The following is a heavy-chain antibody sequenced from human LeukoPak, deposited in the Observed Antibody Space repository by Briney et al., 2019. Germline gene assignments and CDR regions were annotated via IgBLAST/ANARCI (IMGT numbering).Heavy chain of an antibody. Sequence: GGSLRLSCAASGFTFSSYAMSWVRQAPGKGLEWVSAISGSGGSTYYADSVKGRFTISRDNSKNTLYLQMNSPRAEDTAVYYCAKDRSSGWRAAEYFQHWGQGTLVTVSS. CDR1: GFTFSSYA. V-gene: IGHV3-23*01. CDR3: AKDRSSGWRAAEYFQH. CDR2: ISGSGGST. J-gene: IGHJ1*01. D-gene: IGHD6-19*01.